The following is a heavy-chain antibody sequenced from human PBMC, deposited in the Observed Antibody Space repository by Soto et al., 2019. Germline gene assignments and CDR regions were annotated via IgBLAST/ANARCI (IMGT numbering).Heavy chain of an antibody. V-gene: IGHV4-34*01. D-gene: IGHD3-10*01. Sequence: SETLSLTCAVYGGSFGGYYWSWIRQPPGKGLEWIGEINHSGSTNYNPSLKSRVTISVDTSKNQFSLKLSSVTAADTAVYYCARDKALRITMVRGVSPGFDPWGQGTLVTVSS. CDR2: INHSGST. J-gene: IGHJ5*02. CDR3: ARDKALRITMVRGVSPGFDP. CDR1: GGSFGGYY.